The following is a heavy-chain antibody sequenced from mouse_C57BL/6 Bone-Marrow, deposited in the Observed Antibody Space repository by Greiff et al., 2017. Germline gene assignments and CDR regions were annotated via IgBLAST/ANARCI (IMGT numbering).Heavy chain of an antibody. CDR1: GYTFTSYW. J-gene: IGHJ2*01. CDR2: INPSNGGT. CDR3: AKIYDGYYFDY. D-gene: IGHD2-3*01. V-gene: IGHV1-53*01. Sequence: QVQLQQPGTELVKPGASVKLSCKASGYTFTSYWMHWVKQRPGQGLEWIGNINPSNGGTNYNEKFKGKATLTSDTSSSTAYMQLSSLTSEDSAIYFCAKIYDGYYFDYWGQGTTLTVSS.